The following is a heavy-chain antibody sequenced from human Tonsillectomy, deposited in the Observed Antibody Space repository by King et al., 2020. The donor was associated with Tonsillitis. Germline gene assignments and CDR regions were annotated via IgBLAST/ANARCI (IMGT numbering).Heavy chain of an antibody. D-gene: IGHD3-16*02. Sequence: QVQLQQSGPGLVKPSQTLSLTCAISGDSVSSNSAAWHWIRQSPSRGLEWLGRTYYRSKWYNDYAVSVKSRITINPDTSKNQFSLQLNSVTPEDTAVYYCARDRPDSDYDYVWGSYRYRWFDPWGQGTLVTVSS. V-gene: IGHV6-1*01. CDR3: ARDRPDSDYDYVWGSYRYRWFDP. J-gene: IGHJ5*02. CDR1: GDSVSSNSAA. CDR2: TYYRSKWYN.